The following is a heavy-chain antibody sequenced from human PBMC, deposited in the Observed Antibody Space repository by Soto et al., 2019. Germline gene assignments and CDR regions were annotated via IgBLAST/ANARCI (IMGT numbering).Heavy chain of an antibody. CDR3: ARDLDRYCSVTSCHAMDV. CDR2: VYHNGTS. Sequence: SETLSLTCVVSGGSIRSTNWWAWVRQTPGKGLEWIGEVYHNGTSNYNPSLKGRATISVDRSKDQVSLRLNSVIDADTAVYYCARDLDRYCSVTSCHAMDVSGQGTPVTVSS. D-gene: IGHD2-15*01. J-gene: IGHJ6*02. V-gene: IGHV4-4*02. CDR1: GGSIRSTNW.